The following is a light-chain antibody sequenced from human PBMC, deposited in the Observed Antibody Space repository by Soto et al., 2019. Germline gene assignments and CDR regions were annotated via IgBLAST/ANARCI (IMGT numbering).Light chain of an antibody. J-gene: IGLJ2*01. CDR3: AAWDDSLVV. CDR2: RNN. V-gene: IGLV1-47*01. Sequence: QSVLTQPPSASGTPGQTVTISCSGSSSNIGSAYIYWYQHLPGTAPKLLIYRNNQRPSGVPDRFSGSKSGTSASLAISGLRSEDEADYYCAAWDDSLVVFGGGTKLTVL. CDR1: SSNIGSAY.